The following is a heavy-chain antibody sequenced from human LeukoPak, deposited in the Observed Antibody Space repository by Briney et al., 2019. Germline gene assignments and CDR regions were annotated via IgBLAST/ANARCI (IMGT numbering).Heavy chain of an antibody. J-gene: IGHJ4*02. D-gene: IGHD1-14*01. V-gene: IGHV4-39*01. CDR2: IYYSGST. Sequence: ETLSLTCTVSGGSISSSSYYWGWIRQPPGKGLEWIGSIYYSGSTYYNPSLKSRVTISVDTSKNQFSLKLSSVTAADTAVYYCARLPGDRSFDYWGQGTLVTVSS. CDR1: GGSISSSSYY. CDR3: ARLPGDRSFDY.